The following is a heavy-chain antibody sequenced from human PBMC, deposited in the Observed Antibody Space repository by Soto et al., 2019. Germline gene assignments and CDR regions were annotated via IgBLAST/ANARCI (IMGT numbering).Heavy chain of an antibody. V-gene: IGHV3-74*01. Sequence: GGSLRLSCAASGCTFSTYWMHWVRQAPGKGLVWVSRINSDGSGTIYADSVKGRFTISRDNAKNTLYLQMNSLRAEDTAVYFCARVEYQWSEGDRYGLDVWGQGTTGTGSS. J-gene: IGHJ6*02. CDR2: INSDGSGT. CDR3: ARVEYQWSEGDRYGLDV. D-gene: IGHD6-6*01. CDR1: GCTFSTYW.